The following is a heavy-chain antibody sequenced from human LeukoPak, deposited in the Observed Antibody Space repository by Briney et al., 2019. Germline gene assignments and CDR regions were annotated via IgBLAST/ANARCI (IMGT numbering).Heavy chain of an antibody. CDR1: GFSFTSYN. D-gene: IGHD3-3*01. V-gene: IGHV3-30*18. Sequence: GTSLRLSCAASGFSFTSYNFHWVRQAPGKGLQWLGFISYDGNIKYEDSVKGRFSISRDNSKNTLYLQMNSLRAEDTAVYYCAKRSGGPSPFDYWGQGALVTVSS. CDR3: AKRSGGPSPFDY. CDR2: ISYDGNIK. J-gene: IGHJ4*02.